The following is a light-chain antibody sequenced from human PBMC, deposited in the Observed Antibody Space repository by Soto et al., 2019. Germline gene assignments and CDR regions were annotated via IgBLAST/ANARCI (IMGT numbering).Light chain of an antibody. CDR1: QSVSSN. Sequence: EIVMTQSPATLSVSPGERATLSCRASQSVSSNLAWYKQKPGQAPRLLIYGASTRATGIPARFSGSGSGTEFTLTLSSLQSEDFAVCYCQQYNNWPRTFGQGTRVEIK. J-gene: IGKJ1*01. CDR3: QQYNNWPRT. V-gene: IGKV3-15*01. CDR2: GAS.